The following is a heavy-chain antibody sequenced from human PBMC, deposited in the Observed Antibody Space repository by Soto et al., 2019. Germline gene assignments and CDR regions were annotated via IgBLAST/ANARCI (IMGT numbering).Heavy chain of an antibody. CDR2: INPESGGT. V-gene: IGHV1-2*04. CDR3: ARDSSPVPGSMDV. CDR1: GYTFTGHY. D-gene: IGHD1-1*01. J-gene: IGHJ6*02. Sequence: QVQLVQSGAEVKKPGASVKVSCKASGYTFTGHYMHWVRQAPEQGLEWMGWINPESGGTNYAQKFQGWVTMTRDTSSSTVSMEVRRLKSGDTAVYYCARDSSPVPGSMDVWGQGTTVTVSS.